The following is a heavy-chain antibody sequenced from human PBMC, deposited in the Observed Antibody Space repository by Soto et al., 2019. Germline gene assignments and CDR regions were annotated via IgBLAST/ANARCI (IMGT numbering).Heavy chain of an antibody. V-gene: IGHV1-2*02. CDR1: GYTFSGPC. CDR2: IDPNSGGT. J-gene: IGHJ6*02. D-gene: IGHD1-26*01. Sequence: QAQVVQSGPEVKKPGASVKVSCKASGYTFSGPCIYWIRQAPGQGLEWMGWIDPNSGGTEFAQKFQGRATLTGATSISTVYMELNSLRSDDTGVYYCARDFRTHSHGVDVWGQGTAVTVSS. CDR3: ARDFRTHSHGVDV.